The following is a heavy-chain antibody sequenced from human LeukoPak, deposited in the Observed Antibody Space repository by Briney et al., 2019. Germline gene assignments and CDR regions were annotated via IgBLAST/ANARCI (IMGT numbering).Heavy chain of an antibody. CDR2: INHSGST. J-gene: IGHJ4*02. D-gene: IGHD2-15*01. CDR1: GGSFSGYY. Sequence: SETLSLTCAVYGGSFSGYYWSWIRQPPGKGLEWIGEINHSGSTNYNPSPKSRVTISVDTSKNQFSLKLSSVTAADTAVYYCAASRSRRTGRYCSGGSCYSGVYFDYWGQGTLVTVSS. V-gene: IGHV4-34*01. CDR3: AASRSRRTGRYCSGGSCYSGVYFDY.